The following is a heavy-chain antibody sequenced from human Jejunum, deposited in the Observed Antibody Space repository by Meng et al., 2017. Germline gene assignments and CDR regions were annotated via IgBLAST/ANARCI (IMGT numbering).Heavy chain of an antibody. D-gene: IGHD3-22*01. CDR2: IDHRGSP. CDR3: AKHGGYYQHY. V-gene: IGHV4-4*02. J-gene: IGHJ4*02. CDR1: GDSITTNTY. Sequence: QLQMQEPGPGRVKPSGTLSLTCTVSGDSITTNTYWSWVRQSPEKGLEWIGQIDHRGSPYYNPSLKSRVTMSVDKSKSQVSLQLTSVTAADTAVYYCAKHGGYYQHYWGQGTLVTVSS.